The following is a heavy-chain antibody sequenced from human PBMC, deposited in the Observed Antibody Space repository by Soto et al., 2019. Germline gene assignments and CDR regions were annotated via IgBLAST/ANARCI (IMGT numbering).Heavy chain of an antibody. V-gene: IGHV1-24*01. J-gene: IGHJ4*02. CDR3: ATDLGKGPILTGYP. CDR2: FDPEDGET. CDR1: GYTLTELS. D-gene: IGHD3-9*01. Sequence: ASVKVSCKVSGYTLTELSMHWVRQAPGKGLEWTGGFDPEDGETIYAQKFQGRVTMTEDTSTDTAYMELSSLRSEDTAVYYCATDLGKGPILTGYPWGQGTLVTVSS.